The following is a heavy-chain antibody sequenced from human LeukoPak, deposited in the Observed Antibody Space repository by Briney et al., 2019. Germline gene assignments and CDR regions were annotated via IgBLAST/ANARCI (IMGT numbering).Heavy chain of an antibody. V-gene: IGHV4-59*12. J-gene: IGHJ6*03. CDR3: AREHCSGGSCYSIYYYYYMDV. D-gene: IGHD2-15*01. CDR2: IYYSGSA. CDR1: GGSISSYY. Sequence: SETLSLTCTVSGGSISSYYWSWIRQPPGKGLEWIGYIYYSGSANYNPSLKSRVTISVLTSKNQFSLKLSSVTAADTAVYYCAREHCSGGSCYSIYYYYYMDVWGKGTTVTVSS.